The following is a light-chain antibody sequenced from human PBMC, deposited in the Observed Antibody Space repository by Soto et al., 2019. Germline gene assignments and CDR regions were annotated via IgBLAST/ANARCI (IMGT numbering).Light chain of an antibody. J-gene: IGKJ5*01. CDR3: QHRMNWPLT. CDR1: QSVSSY. Sequence: EIVFTESPATLSLSPGERARLSCRASQSVSSYLLWYQQKPGQAPRLLIYDASNRATGIPARFSGSGSETDFTLTISSLEPEDFAVYYCQHRMNWPLTFGQGTRLEI. CDR2: DAS. V-gene: IGKV3-11*01.